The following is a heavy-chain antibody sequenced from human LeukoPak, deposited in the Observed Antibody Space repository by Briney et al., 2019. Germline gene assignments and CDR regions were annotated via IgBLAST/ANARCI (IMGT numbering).Heavy chain of an antibody. CDR2: LNGNGGST. CDR3: ARAPHGTHLCRGGSCHPPRPFDI. Sequence: GGSLRLSCAASGFAFNTFDMHWVRQAPGKGLEWVSLLNGNGGSTYYADSVKGRFTISRDNAENSLFLQMNSLSVEDTAVYYCARAPHGTHLCRGGSCHPPRPFDIWGRGTLVTVSS. V-gene: IGHV3-23*01. J-gene: IGHJ3*02. CDR1: GFAFNTFD. D-gene: IGHD2-15*01.